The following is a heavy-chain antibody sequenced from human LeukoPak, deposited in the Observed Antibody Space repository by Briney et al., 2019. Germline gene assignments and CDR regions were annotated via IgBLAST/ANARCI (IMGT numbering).Heavy chain of an antibody. J-gene: IGHJ4*02. CDR2: INPNSSGT. CDR1: GYIFTGYY. Sequence: ASVKVSCKAAGYIFTGYYMHGVRQAPGQGREWLGWINPNSSGTNYAQKFQGRFTMTRDTSISTAYMELSRLRSDDTAVYYCARDYASGSFQPLDYWGQGTLVTVSS. V-gene: IGHV1-2*02. D-gene: IGHD3-10*01. CDR3: ARDYASGSFQPLDY.